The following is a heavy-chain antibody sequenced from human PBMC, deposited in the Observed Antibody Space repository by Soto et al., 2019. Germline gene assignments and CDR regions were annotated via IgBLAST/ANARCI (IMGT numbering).Heavy chain of an antibody. CDR1: GGSVNSGTGY. Sequence: SETLSLTCTVSGGSVNSGTGYWSWIRQPPGKGLEWIGYTSNSGSAKYNPSLKSRVTITTDTSTNHFSLKLTSVTAAGTAVYYCARVRWLSQHDILPGYYIFDKWGRAPLV. V-gene: IGHV4-61*03. D-gene: IGHD3-9*01. CDR2: TSNSGSA. J-gene: IGHJ4*02. CDR3: ARVRWLSQHDILPGYYIFDK.